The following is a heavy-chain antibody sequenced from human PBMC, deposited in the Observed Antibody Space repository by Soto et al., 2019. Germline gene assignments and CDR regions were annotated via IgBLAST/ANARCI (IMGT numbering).Heavy chain of an antibody. D-gene: IGHD6-19*01. V-gene: IGHV3-53*01. J-gene: IGHJ4*02. CDR3: VQTTGWPGFDF. CDR1: GFAVSSKY. CDR2: IYGGGTT. Sequence: EVQLVESGGGLIQPGGSLRLSCAASGFAVSSKYMTWVRQAPGKGLEWVSVIYGGGTTYYADSVKGRFTISRDTSKNTLYLQMNSLRAEDTAVFDCVQTTGWPGFDFWGPGTLVTVSS.